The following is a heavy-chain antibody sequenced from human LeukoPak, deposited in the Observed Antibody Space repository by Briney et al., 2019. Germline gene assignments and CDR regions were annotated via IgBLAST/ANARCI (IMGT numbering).Heavy chain of an antibody. Sequence: SETLSLTCTVSGGSISSSSYYWGWIRQPPGKRLEWIGSIYYSGSTYYNPSLKSRVTISVDTSKNQFSLKLSSVTAADTAVYYCASENRGWFDPWGQGTLVTVSS. J-gene: IGHJ5*02. V-gene: IGHV4-39*01. CDR3: ASENRGWFDP. CDR2: IYYSGST. CDR1: GGSISSSSYY.